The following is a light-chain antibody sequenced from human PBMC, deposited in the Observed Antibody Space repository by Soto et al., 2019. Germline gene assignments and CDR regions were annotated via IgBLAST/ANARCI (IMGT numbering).Light chain of an antibody. CDR1: QTVTGNY. CDR3: QQYGSSPPYT. CDR2: GSS. V-gene: IGKV3-20*01. J-gene: IGKJ2*01. Sequence: EIVLTQSPGTLSLSPGERATLSCRASQTVTGNYLAWYQQKPGQSPRLLIYGSSDRATGIPDRFSGSGSGTDFTFTISRVDPEDFAVYYCQQYGSSPPYTFGQGTRLEIK.